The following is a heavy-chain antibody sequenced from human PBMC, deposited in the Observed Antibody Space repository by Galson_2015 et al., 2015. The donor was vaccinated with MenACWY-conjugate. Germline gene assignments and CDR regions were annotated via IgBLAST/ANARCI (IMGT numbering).Heavy chain of an antibody. CDR1: GGSVGSSRYS. CDR2: FYYSGST. CDR3: ARNCNPWYSSLPYYFDY. D-gene: IGHD6-19*01. V-gene: IGHV4-39*01. J-gene: IGHJ4*02. Sequence: TLSLTCTVSGGSVGSSRYSWGWIRQPPGKGLEWIGSFYYSGSTYYNPSFKSRVTISVDTSKNQFSLNLNSVTASDTAVYYCARNCNPWYSSLPYYFDYWGQGTLVTVSS.